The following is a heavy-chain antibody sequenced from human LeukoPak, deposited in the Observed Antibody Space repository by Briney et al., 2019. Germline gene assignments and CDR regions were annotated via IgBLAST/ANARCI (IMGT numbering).Heavy chain of an antibody. CDR3: ANMDIVVVPAAMGMDY. J-gene: IGHJ4*02. CDR1: GFTFSSYA. Sequence: TGGSLRLSCAASGFTFSSYAMSWVRQAPGKGLEWVSAISGSGGSTYYADSVKGRFTISRDNSKNTLYLQMNSLRAEDTAVYYCANMDIVVVPAAMGMDYWGQGTLVTVSS. V-gene: IGHV3-23*01. D-gene: IGHD2-2*03. CDR2: ISGSGGST.